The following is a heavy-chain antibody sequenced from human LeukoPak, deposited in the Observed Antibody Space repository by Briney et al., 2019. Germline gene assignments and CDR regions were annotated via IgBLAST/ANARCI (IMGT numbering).Heavy chain of an antibody. V-gene: IGHV4-59*01. J-gene: IGHJ6*03. CDR2: IYYSGST. CDR3: ARVYGSGSYYNAYYYYYYMDV. Sequence: PSETLSLTCTVSGGSISSYYWSWIRQPPGKGLEWIGYIYYSGSTNYNPSLKSRVTISVDTSKNQFSLKLSSVTAADTAVYYCARVYGSGSYYNAYYYYYYMDVWGKGTTVTVSS. CDR1: GGSISSYY. D-gene: IGHD3-10*01.